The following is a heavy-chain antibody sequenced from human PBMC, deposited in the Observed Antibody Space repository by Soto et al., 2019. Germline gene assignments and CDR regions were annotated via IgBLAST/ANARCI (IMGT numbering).Heavy chain of an antibody. CDR1: GGSISSSNW. CDR3: ASPSLSGPNHDAFDI. CDR2: IYHSGST. D-gene: IGHD2-15*01. V-gene: IGHV4-4*02. Sequence: QVQLQESGPGLVKPSGTLSLTCAVSGGSISSSNWWSWVRQPPGKGLEWIGEIYHSGSTNYNPSLKGRVTISVDKSKNQFSLKLSSVTAADTAVYYCASPSLSGPNHDAFDIWGQGTMVTVSS. J-gene: IGHJ3*02.